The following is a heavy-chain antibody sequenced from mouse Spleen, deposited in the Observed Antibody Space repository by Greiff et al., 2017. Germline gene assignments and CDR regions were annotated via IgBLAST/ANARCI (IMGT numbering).Heavy chain of an antibody. Sequence: QVQLQQSGAELVRPGASVTLSCTASGYTFTDYEMHWVKQTPVHGLEWIGAIDPETGGTAYNQKFKGKAILTADKSSSTAYMELRSLTSEDSAVYYCKITTFAYWGQGTLVTVSA. J-gene: IGHJ3*01. CDR3: KITTFAY. D-gene: IGHD1-1*01. CDR2: IDPETGGT. V-gene: IGHV1-15*01. CDR1: GYTFTDYE.